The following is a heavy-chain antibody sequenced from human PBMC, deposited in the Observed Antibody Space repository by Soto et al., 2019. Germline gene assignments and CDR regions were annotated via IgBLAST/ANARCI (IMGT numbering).Heavy chain of an antibody. J-gene: IGHJ6*02. V-gene: IGHV4-39*01. CDR1: GGSISSSSYY. Sequence: SETLSLTCTVSGGSISSSSYYWGWIRQPPGKGLEWIGSIYYSGSTYYNPSLKNRVTISVDTSKNQFSLKLSSVTAADTAVYYCASLGYCSGGSCYHYYYYCMDVWGQGTTVTVSS. CDR3: ASLGYCSGGSCYHYYYYCMDV. D-gene: IGHD2-15*01. CDR2: IYYSGST.